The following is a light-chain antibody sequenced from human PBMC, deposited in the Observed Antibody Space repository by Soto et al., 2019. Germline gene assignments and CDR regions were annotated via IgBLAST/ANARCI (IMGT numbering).Light chain of an antibody. CDR2: GNS. Sequence: QSALTQPASVSGAPGQWITISCTGTSSDIGTCYDVHWYQQHPGKAPKLMIYGNSNRPSGVSDRFSGSKSGNTASLAITGLQAEDEADYYCKSYDSSITALVFGGGTKLTVL. V-gene: IGLV2-14*01. J-gene: IGLJ3*02. CDR3: KSYDSSITALV. CDR1: SSDIGTCYD.